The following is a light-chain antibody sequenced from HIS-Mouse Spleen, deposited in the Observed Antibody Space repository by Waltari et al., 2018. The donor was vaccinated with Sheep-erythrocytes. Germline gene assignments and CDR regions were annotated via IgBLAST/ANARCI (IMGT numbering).Light chain of an antibody. CDR1: SSDVGGYHY. CDR2: DVS. J-gene: IGLJ1*01. V-gene: IGLV2-11*01. Sequence: QSALTQPRSVSGSPGPSVPISCTGTSSDVGGYHYVSWYQQHPGKAPKRMIYDVSKRPSGVPDRFSGSKSGNTASLTISGLQAEDEADYYCCSYAGSYNHVFATGTKVTVL. CDR3: CSYAGSYNHV.